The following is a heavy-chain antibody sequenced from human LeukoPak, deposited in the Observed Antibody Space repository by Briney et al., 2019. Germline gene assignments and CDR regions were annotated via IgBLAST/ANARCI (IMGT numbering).Heavy chain of an antibody. CDR2: ISGSGGST. J-gene: IGHJ4*02. CDR1: GFTFSSYA. D-gene: IGHD2-15*01. Sequence: PGGSLRLSCAASGFTFSSYAMSWVRQAPGKGLEWVSAISGSGGSTYYADSVKGRFTISRDNSKNSLYLQMNSLRAEDTAVYYCARPYCPGGSCYSPPDYWGQGTLVTVSS. CDR3: ARPYCPGGSCYSPPDY. V-gene: IGHV3-23*01.